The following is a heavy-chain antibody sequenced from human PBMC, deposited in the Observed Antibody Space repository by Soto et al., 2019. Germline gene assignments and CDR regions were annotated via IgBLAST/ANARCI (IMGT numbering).Heavy chain of an antibody. V-gene: IGHV1-18*01. J-gene: IGHJ6*02. CDR3: AGVSDRYSSSSLTHPYYHYGMDV. D-gene: IGHD6-6*01. Sequence: GASVKVPCKAPGYTFTSSGISWVRQAPGQGLEWMGWTSTYNGNTNYGQKLQGRVTMTTDTSTSTAYMELRSLRSDDTAVYYCAGVSDRYSSSSLTHPYYHYGMDVWGQGTTVTVS. CDR1: GYTFTSSG. CDR2: TSTYNGNT.